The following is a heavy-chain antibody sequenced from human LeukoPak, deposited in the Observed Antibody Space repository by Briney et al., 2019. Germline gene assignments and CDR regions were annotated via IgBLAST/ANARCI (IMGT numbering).Heavy chain of an antibody. V-gene: IGHV3-23*01. J-gene: IGHJ4*02. CDR3: AKVPSYYYDSSGYYNY. CDR2: ISGSGGST. Sequence: GGSLRLSCAASGFTFSTYWMSWVRQAPGKGLEWVSAISGSGGSTYYADSVKGRFTISRDNSKNTLYLQMNSLRAEDTAVYYCAKVPSYYYDSSGYYNYWGQGTLVTVSS. CDR1: GFTFSTYW. D-gene: IGHD3-22*01.